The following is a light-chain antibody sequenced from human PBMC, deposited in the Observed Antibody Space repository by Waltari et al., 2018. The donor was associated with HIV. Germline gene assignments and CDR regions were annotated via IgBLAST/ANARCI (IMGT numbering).Light chain of an antibody. Sequence: DIEMTQSPSSLSASVGDRVAITCRSSEFINSYLHWYQLTPGKAPRLLVFGASTLHRGVPSRFSGSGSETDYTLTINNLQPEDFGTYFCKQTYNTPHTFGLGTRLEVK. J-gene: IGKJ5*01. V-gene: IGKV1-39*01. CDR3: KQTYNTPHT. CDR2: GAS. CDR1: EFINSY.